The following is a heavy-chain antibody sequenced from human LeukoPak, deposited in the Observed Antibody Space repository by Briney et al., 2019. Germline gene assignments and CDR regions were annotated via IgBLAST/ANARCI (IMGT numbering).Heavy chain of an antibody. V-gene: IGHV3-23*01. D-gene: IGHD3-22*01. CDR3: ARDRNYYDSSGYYRELTNWFDP. Sequence: GGSLRLSCAASGFTFGHYAMSWVRQAPGKGLEWVSTVGDSGGTTYYADSVKGRFTISRDNAKNTLYLQMNSLRAEDTAVYYCARDRNYYDSSGYYRELTNWFDPWGQGTLVTVSS. CDR1: GFTFGHYA. J-gene: IGHJ5*02. CDR2: VGDSGGTT.